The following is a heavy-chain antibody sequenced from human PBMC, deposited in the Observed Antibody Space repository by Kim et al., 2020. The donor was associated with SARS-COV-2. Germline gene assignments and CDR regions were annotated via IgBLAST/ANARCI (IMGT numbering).Heavy chain of an antibody. CDR3: AKDLVGSARAVAGTLAS. J-gene: IGHJ5*02. V-gene: IGHV3-30*02. D-gene: IGHD6-19*01. Sequence: VKGRFTISRDNSKNTLYLQMNSLRAEDTAVYYCAKDLVGSARAVAGTLASWGQGTLVTVSS.